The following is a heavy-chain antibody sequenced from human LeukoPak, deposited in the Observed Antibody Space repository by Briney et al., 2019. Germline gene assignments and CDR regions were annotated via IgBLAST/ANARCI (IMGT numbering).Heavy chain of an antibody. CDR1: GFIFNTYA. J-gene: IGHJ4*02. CDR2: ISSNGGST. D-gene: IGHD6-19*01. V-gene: IGHV3-64*04. CDR3: ARFSSGWWAGWDY. Sequence: PGGSLRLSCSASGFIFNTYAMHRVRQAPGKGLEYVSAISSNGGSTYYADSVKGRFTISRDNAKNSLYLQMNSLRDEDTAVYYCARFSSGWWAGWDYWGQGTLVTVSS.